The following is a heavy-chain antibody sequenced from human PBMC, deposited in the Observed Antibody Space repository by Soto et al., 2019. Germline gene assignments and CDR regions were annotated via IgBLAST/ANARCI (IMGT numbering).Heavy chain of an antibody. CDR1: GISLSTSGVG. D-gene: IGHD5-12*01. CDR2: IYWDDDK. CDR3: AHIPFSVRWLQFDH. V-gene: IGHV2-5*02. J-gene: IGHJ4*02. Sequence: QITLKESGPTLVKPTQTLTLTCTFSGISLSTSGVGVGWIRQPPGKALEWLTLIYWDDDKRYSPSLKSRLTITKDTSKNQVVLTMTNMDPVDSATYYCAHIPFSVRWLQFDHWGQRTLVTVSS.